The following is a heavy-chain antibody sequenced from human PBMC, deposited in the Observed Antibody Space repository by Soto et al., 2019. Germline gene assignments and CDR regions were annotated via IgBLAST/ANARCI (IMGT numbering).Heavy chain of an antibody. V-gene: IGHV3-9*01. CDR2: ISWNSGSI. CDR1: GFTFDDYA. D-gene: IGHD2-15*01. J-gene: IGHJ4*02. CDR3: AKDKGYCSGGSCYASAGGIFDY. Sequence: GGSLRLSCAASGFTFDDYAMHWVRQAPGKGLEWVSGISWNSGSIGYADSVKGRFTISRDNAKNSLYLQMNSLRAEDTALYYCAKDKGYCSGGSCYASAGGIFDYWGQGTLVTVSS.